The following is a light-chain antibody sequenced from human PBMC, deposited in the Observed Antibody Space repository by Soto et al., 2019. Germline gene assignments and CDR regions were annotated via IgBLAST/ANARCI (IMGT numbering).Light chain of an antibody. CDR2: RNG. V-gene: IGLV1-47*01. Sequence: QSVLTQPPSASGTPGQRVTISCSGSSSNIGTYYVDWYQQLPGTAPKLLIHRNGQRPSGVPDRFSGSKSGTSASLAISGLRSEAEADYYCATWDDRLRAYVIGAGTKVTVL. J-gene: IGLJ1*01. CDR1: SSNIGTYY. CDR3: ATWDDRLRAYV.